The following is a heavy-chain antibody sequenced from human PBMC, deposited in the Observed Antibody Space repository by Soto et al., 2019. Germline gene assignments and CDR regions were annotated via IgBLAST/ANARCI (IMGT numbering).Heavy chain of an antibody. D-gene: IGHD3-10*01. CDR1: GFTFSSYA. CDR2: ISYDGSNK. J-gene: IGHJ6*02. Sequence: QVQLVESGGGVVQPRRSLRLSCAASGFTFSSYAMHWVRQAPGKGLEWVAVISYDGSNKYYADSVKGRFTISRDNSKNTLYLQMNSLRAEDTAVYYCARGQSGLWFGEFISYYGMDVWGQGTTVTVSS. CDR3: ARGQSGLWFGEFISYYGMDV. V-gene: IGHV3-30-3*01.